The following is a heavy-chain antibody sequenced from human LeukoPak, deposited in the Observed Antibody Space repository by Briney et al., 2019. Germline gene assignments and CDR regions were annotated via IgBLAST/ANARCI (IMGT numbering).Heavy chain of an antibody. CDR2: IHTRGTT. V-gene: IGHV4-61*02. Sequence: SEALSLTCTVSGSSISSGVYYWSWIRQPAGKGLEWIGRIHTRGTTNYNPSLKSRVTISVDTPKSQFSLNLSSVTAADTGVYYCARDSDGDYFDYWGQGTLVTVSS. CDR1: GSSISSGVYY. D-gene: IGHD4-17*01. CDR3: ARDSDGDYFDY. J-gene: IGHJ4*02.